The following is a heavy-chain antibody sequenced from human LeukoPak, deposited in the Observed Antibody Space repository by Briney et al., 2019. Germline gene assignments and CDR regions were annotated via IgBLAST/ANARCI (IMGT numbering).Heavy chain of an antibody. CDR2: IYYSGST. V-gene: IGHV4-39*07. Sequence: SETLSLTCTVSGGSISSSSYYWGWIRQPPGKGLEWIGSIYYSGSTYYNPSLKSRVTISVDTSKNQFSLKLSSVTAADTAVYYCARERRLVIQYCFDYWGQGTLVTVSS. CDR3: ARERRLVIQYCFDY. J-gene: IGHJ4*02. D-gene: IGHD3-9*01. CDR1: GGSISSSSYY.